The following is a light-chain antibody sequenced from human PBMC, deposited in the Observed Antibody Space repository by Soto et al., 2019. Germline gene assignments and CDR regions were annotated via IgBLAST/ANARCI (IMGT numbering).Light chain of an antibody. V-gene: IGLV1-44*01. Sequence: QSVLTQPPSASGTPGQRVTISCSGSSSNIGSNTVNWYQQLPGTAPKLLIYSNNQRPSGVPDRFSGSKSGTSASLAISGLQSEDEADYYCAAWDDSLNASSVVFGGGTQLTVL. CDR1: SSNIGSNT. J-gene: IGLJ2*01. CDR2: SNN. CDR3: AAWDDSLNASSVV.